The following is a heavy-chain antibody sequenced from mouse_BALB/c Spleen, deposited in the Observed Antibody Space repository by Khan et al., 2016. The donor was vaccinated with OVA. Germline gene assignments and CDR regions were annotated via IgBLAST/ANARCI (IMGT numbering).Heavy chain of an antibody. CDR3: ARIKKIVATYFDY. D-gene: IGHD1-1*01. J-gene: IGHJ2*01. CDR1: GYTFTSYW. CDR2: TNPTNGRT. Sequence: QVQLKQSGAELVKAGASVKMSCKASGYTFTSYWMHWVKQRLGQGLEWFAETNPTNGRTYYHEKFKSKATLTVDKSSSTAHMLRSGPTFEDSAVYYCARIKKIVATYFDYWGQGTTLTVSS. V-gene: IGHV1S81*02.